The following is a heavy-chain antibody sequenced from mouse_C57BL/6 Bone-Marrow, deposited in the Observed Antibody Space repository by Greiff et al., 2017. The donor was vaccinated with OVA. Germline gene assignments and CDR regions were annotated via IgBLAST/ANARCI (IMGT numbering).Heavy chain of an antibody. V-gene: IGHV5-6*01. D-gene: IGHD2-3*01. Sequence: EVHLVESGGDLVKPGGSLKLSCAASGFTFSSYGMSWVRQTPDKRLEWVATISSGGSYTYYPDSVKGRFTISRDNAKNTLYLQMSSLKSEDTAMYYCARRSYDGYYEDAMDYWGQGTSVTVSS. J-gene: IGHJ4*01. CDR2: ISSGGSYT. CDR1: GFTFSSYG. CDR3: ARRSYDGYYEDAMDY.